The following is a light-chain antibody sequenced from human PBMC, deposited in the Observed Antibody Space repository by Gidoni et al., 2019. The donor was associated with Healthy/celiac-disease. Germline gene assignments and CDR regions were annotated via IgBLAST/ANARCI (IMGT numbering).Light chain of an antibody. J-gene: IGKJ2*01. V-gene: IGKV1-39*01. CDR2: AAS. CDR1: QSISTY. Sequence: DIQMTQSPSSLSASVGDRVTITCRASQSISTYLNWYQQKPGKAPQLLIYAASSLQSGVPSRFSGSGSGTDFTLTISSLQPEDFATYYCQQSYSSLRYTFGQGTKLEI. CDR3: QQSYSSLRYT.